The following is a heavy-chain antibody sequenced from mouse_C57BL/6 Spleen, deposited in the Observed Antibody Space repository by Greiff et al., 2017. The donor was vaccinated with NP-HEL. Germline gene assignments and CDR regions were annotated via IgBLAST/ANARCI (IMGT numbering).Heavy chain of an antibody. Sequence: DVKLQESGAELVRPGASVKLSCTASGFNIKDDYMYWVKQRPEQGLEWIGWIDPENGDTEYASKFQGKATITADTSSNTAYLQLSSLTSEDTAVYYCTMRRGFAYWGQGTLVTVSA. V-gene: IGHV14-4*01. J-gene: IGHJ3*01. CDR1: GFNIKDDY. CDR3: TMRRGFAY. CDR2: IDPENGDT.